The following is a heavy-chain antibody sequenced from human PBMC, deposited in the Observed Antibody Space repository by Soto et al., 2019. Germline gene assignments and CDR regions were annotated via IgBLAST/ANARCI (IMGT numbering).Heavy chain of an antibody. CDR3: AKIGIPDYYDRSGFAY. J-gene: IGHJ4*02. CDR2: ISYDGTNK. V-gene: IGHV3-30*18. D-gene: IGHD3-22*01. Sequence: QVQLVESGGGVVQPGRSLRLSCAASGFSFSRCAMHWVRQAPGKGLEWVAVISYDGTNKYYADSVNGRLIISRDNSKNTLSLEMLSLRPEDTAVYYCAKIGIPDYYDRSGFAYWGQGALVTVSS. CDR1: GFSFSRCA.